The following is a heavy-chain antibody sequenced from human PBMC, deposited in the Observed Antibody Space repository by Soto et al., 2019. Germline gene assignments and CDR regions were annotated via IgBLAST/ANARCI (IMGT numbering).Heavy chain of an antibody. V-gene: IGHV3-30-3*01. D-gene: IGHD3-10*01. CDR3: ARDSYITMVLGGHFFFYGMDV. CDR2: SSFDGSNK. CDR1: GFTFSDYA. Sequence: QVHLVESGGGVVHPGRSLRLSCAAYGFTFSDYAIHWVRQAPGKGLEWVAVSSFDGSNKYFADSVKGRFTISRDNSKDTLYLQMTSLRAEDTSLYYCARDSYITMVLGGHFFFYGMDVWGHGTTVIVSS. J-gene: IGHJ6*02.